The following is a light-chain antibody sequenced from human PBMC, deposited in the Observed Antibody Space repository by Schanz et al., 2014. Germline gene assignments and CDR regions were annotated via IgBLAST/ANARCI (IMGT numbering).Light chain of an antibody. J-gene: IGLJ1*01. CDR2: DVS. CDR3: SSFTSVSTVV. Sequence: QSALTQPASVSASPGQSITISCTGTSSDVGGYNYVSWYQQYPGKAPKLIIYDVSNRPSGVSARFSASKSGNTASLTISGLQAADEADYYCSSFTSVSTVVFGPGTKLTVL. CDR1: SSDVGGYNY. V-gene: IGLV2-14*01.